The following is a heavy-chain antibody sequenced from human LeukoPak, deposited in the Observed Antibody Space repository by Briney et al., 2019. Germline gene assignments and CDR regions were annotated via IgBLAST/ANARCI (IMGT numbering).Heavy chain of an antibody. D-gene: IGHD3-10*01. Sequence: SETLSLTCTVSGGSISSYYWSWIRQPAGKGLEWIGRIYTSGSTNYNPSLKSRVTMSVDTSKNQFSLKLSSVTAADTAVYYCAKGGEAKWLGELIKTQYYYYMDVWGKGTTVTVSS. CDR3: AKGGEAKWLGELIKTQYYYYMDV. CDR2: IYTSGST. V-gene: IGHV4-4*07. J-gene: IGHJ6*03. CDR1: GGSISSYY.